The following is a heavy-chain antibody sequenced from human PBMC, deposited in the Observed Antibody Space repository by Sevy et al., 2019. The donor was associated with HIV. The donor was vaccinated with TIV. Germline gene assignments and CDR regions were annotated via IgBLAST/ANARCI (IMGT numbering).Heavy chain of an antibody. J-gene: IGHJ4*02. CDR2: IYPGDSDT. D-gene: IGHD4-17*01. CDR1: GYSFTSYW. CDR3: VRRARGDYWEDSPYYFDY. V-gene: IGHV5-51*01. Sequence: GESLKISCKGSGYSFTSYWIGWVRQMPGKGLEWMGIIYPGDSDTRYSPSFQGQVTISADKSISTAYLQWSSLKASDTAMYYCVRRARGDYWEDSPYYFDYWGQGTLVTVSS.